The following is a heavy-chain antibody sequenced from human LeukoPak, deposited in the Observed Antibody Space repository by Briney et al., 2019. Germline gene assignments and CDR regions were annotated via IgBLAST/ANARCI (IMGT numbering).Heavy chain of an antibody. V-gene: IGHV5-10-1*01. CDR2: IDPSDSYT. CDR3: ARHSHYDFWSGYLDY. CDR1: GYTFTSYW. Sequence: GESLKISCKGSGYTFTSYWISWVRQMLGKGLEWLGKIDPSDSYTSYSPSFQGHVTISADKSISAAFLQWSSLKASDTAMYYCARHSHYDFWSGYLDYWGQGTLVTVSS. D-gene: IGHD3-3*01. J-gene: IGHJ4*02.